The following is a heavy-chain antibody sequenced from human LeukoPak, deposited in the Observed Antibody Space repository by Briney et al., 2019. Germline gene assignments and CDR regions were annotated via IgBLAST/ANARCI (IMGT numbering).Heavy chain of an antibody. Sequence: SVKVSCKASAGTFSSYAISWVRQAPGQGLEWMGGIIPTFGTANYAQKFQGRVTIAADESTSTAYMELRSLRPEDTAVYYCAREAPDSSGYYYGVYWGQGTLVTVSS. CDR1: AGTFSSYA. J-gene: IGHJ4*02. V-gene: IGHV1-69*13. CDR2: IIPTFGTA. D-gene: IGHD3-22*01. CDR3: AREAPDSSGYYYGVY.